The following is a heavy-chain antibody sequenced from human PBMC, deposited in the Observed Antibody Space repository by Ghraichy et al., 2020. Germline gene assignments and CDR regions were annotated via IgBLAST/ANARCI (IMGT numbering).Heavy chain of an antibody. CDR3: ARGLVLRFLEWSSPNYYYYGMDV. CDR1: GGSFSGYY. J-gene: IGHJ6*02. Sequence: SETLSLTCAVYGGSFSGYYWSWIRQPPGKGLEWIGEINHSESTNYNPSLKSRVTISVDTSKNQFSLKLSSVTAADTAVYYCARGLVLRFLEWSSPNYYYYGMDVWGQGTTVTVSS. V-gene: IGHV4-34*01. CDR2: INHSEST. D-gene: IGHD3-3*01.